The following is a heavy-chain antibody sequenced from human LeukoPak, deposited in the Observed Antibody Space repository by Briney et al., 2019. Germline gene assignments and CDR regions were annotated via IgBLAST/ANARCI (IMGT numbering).Heavy chain of an antibody. CDR3: ARANLWFGELGWIDP. CDR2: INTNTGNP. D-gene: IGHD3-10*01. Sequence: ASVKVSCKASGYTFTSYAMNWVRQAPGQGLKWMGWINTNTGNPTYAQGFTGPFVFSLDTSVSTTYLQITSLKGDDTAVYYCARANLWFGELGWIDPWGQGTQVTVSS. CDR1: GYTFTSYA. J-gene: IGHJ5*02. V-gene: IGHV7-4-1*02.